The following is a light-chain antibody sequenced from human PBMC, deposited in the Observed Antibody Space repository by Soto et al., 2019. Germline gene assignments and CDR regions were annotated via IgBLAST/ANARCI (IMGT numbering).Light chain of an antibody. V-gene: IGLV2-23*02. CDR3: CSYAGSSTPVV. J-gene: IGLJ2*01. CDR2: EVS. Sequence: QSALTQPASVSGSPGQSITISCTGTSSDVGSYNLVSWYQQHPGKAPKLMIYEVSKRPSGVSNRFSGSKSGNTASLTISGLQAEDEAEYYCCSYAGSSTPVVFGGGTNDRP. CDR1: SSDVGSYNL.